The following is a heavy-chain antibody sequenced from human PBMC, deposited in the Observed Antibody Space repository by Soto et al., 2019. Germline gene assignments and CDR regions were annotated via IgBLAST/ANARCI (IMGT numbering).Heavy chain of an antibody. CDR1: GFTFDHYA. Sequence: GGSLRLSCAASGFTFDHYAMHWVRQVPGKGLEWVSAISWSSGIKSYADSAKGRFTISRDNAKNTLYLQMNSLRAEDTAVYYCATQPYYDFWSGYPPYYYYMDVWGKGTTVTVSS. J-gene: IGHJ6*03. CDR3: ATQPYYDFWSGYPPYYYYMDV. CDR2: ISWSSGIK. D-gene: IGHD3-3*01. V-gene: IGHV3-23*01.